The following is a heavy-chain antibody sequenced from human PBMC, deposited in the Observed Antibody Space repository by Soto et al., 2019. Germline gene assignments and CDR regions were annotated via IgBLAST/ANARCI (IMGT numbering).Heavy chain of an antibody. CDR3: ASEGNSYARYYYGMDV. Sequence: GGSLRLSCAASGFTFSSYWRSWVRQAPGKGLEWVANIKQDGSEKYYVDSVKGRFTISRDNAKNSLYLQMNSLRAEDTAVYYCASEGNSYARYYYGMDVWGQGTTVTVYS. CDR1: GFTFSSYW. V-gene: IGHV3-7*01. J-gene: IGHJ6*02. D-gene: IGHD5-18*01. CDR2: IKQDGSEK.